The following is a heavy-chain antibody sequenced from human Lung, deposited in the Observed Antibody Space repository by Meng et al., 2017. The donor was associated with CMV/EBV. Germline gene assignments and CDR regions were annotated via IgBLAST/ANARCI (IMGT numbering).Heavy chain of an antibody. CDR2: ISCYNGDT. J-gene: IGHJ4*02. Sequence: VRLGRHGPKVKKPGASVRVSCKASGYTFTHHGISWIRQAPGQGLEWMGWISCYNGDTNYAQKLQGRVTMTTDTSTNTAYMDLRGLRSDDTAVYYCARDPSNTSGRYAYFDYWGQGTLVTVSS. CDR1: GYTFTHHG. V-gene: IGHV1-18*01. CDR3: ARDPSNTSGRYAYFDY. D-gene: IGHD6-19*01.